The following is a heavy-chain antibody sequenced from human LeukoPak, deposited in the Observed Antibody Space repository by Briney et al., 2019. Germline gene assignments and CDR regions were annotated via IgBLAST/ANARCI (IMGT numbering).Heavy chain of an antibody. J-gene: IGHJ3*02. V-gene: IGHV4-39*07. CDR3: ARDRGSTTIIVMGNSAFDI. D-gene: IGHD3-22*01. CDR2: IYYSGST. Sequence: SSETLSLTCTVSGGSISSSSYYWGWIRQPPGKGLEWIGSIYYSGSTYYNPSLKSRVTISVDTSKNQFSLKLSSVTAADTAVYYCARDRGSTTIIVMGNSAFDIWGQGTMVTVSS. CDR1: GGSISSSSYY.